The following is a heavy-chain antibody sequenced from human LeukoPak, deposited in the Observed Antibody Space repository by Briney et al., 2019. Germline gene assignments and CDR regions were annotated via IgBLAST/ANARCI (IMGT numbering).Heavy chain of an antibody. D-gene: IGHD5-18*01. CDR3: AKDPNRGGLSNYGYEWSY. J-gene: IGHJ4*02. CDR2: IRHDGSNK. V-gene: IGHV3-30*02. Sequence: PGGSLRLSCAPSGFTFSSYGMHWVRQAPGKGLEWVAFIRHDGSNKYYADSVKGRFTISRDNSKNTLYLQMNSLRAEDTAVYYCAKDPNRGGLSNYGYEWSYWGQGTLVTVSS. CDR1: GFTFSSYG.